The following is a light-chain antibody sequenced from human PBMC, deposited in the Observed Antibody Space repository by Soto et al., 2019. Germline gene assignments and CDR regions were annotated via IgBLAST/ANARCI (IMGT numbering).Light chain of an antibody. CDR3: QQYYTTPRT. CDR2: WAS. Sequence: DIVMTQSPDSLAVSLGERATLNCKSSQSVLYSANNKNYLAWYQQKPGQPPKLLIYWASTRESGVPDRFSGSGSGTDFTLTIGSLQAEDVAVYFCQQYYTTPRTFGQGTKVEIK. J-gene: IGKJ1*01. V-gene: IGKV4-1*01. CDR1: QSVLYSANNKNY.